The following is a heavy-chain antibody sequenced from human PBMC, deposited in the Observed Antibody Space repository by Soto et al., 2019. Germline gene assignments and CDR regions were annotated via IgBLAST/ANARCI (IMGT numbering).Heavy chain of an antibody. V-gene: IGHV4-30-4*01. D-gene: IGHD7-27*01. Sequence: QVQLQESGPGLVKPSQTLSLTCTVSGGSISTVDYWWSWIRQSPDMGLEWIGHIYDGGRTYNNPSLESRVTMSVDTSKSQLSLTLSSVSAADTAVYYCARGPSGDKVDSCGQATLVTVSS. CDR2: IYDGGRT. CDR1: GGSISTVDYW. J-gene: IGHJ4*02. CDR3: ARGPSGDKVDS.